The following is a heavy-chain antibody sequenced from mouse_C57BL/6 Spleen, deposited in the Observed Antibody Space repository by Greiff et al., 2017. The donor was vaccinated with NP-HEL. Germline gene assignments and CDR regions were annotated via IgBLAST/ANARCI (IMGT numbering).Heavy chain of an antibody. D-gene: IGHD2-3*01. CDR1: GYSITSGYY. Sequence: EVQLQESGPGLVKPSQSLSLTCSVTGYSITSGYYWNLIRQFLGNKLEWMGYISYDGSNNYNPSLKNRISLTRDTSKNQFFLKLNSVTTEDTATYCCAREEKEWLLRFAYWGQGTLVTVSA. J-gene: IGHJ3*01. CDR2: ISYDGSN. CDR3: AREEKEWLLRFAY. V-gene: IGHV3-6*01.